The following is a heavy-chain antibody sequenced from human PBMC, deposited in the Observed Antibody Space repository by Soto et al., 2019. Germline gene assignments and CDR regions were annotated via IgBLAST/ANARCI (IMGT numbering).Heavy chain of an antibody. CDR2: IYYSGST. J-gene: IGHJ4*02. CDR3: ARDRSDYGGNYLDY. D-gene: IGHD4-17*01. Sequence: SETLSLTCTVSCGSISSYYWSWIRQPPGKGLEWIGYIYYSGSTNYNPSLKSRVTISVDTSKNQFSLKLSSVTAADTAVYYCARDRSDYGGNYLDYWGQGTLVTVSS. CDR1: CGSISSYY. V-gene: IGHV4-59*01.